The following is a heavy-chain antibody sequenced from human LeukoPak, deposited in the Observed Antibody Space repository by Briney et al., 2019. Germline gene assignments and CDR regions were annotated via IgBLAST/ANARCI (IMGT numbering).Heavy chain of an antibody. CDR2: ISAYNGNT. D-gene: IGHD2-2*01. CDR1: GYTFTSYG. Sequence: ASGKVSCKASGYTFTSYGISWVRQAPGQGLEWMGWISAYNGNTNYAQKLQGRVTMTTDTSTSTAYMELRSLRSDDTAVYYCARGRRGFVVVPAAMTYYYYYMDVWGKGTTLTTSS. V-gene: IGHV1-18*01. CDR3: ARGRRGFVVVPAAMTYYYYYMDV. J-gene: IGHJ6*03.